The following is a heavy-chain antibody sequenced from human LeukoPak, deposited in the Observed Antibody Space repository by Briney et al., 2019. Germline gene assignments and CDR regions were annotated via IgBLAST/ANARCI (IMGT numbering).Heavy chain of an antibody. CDR2: INHSGST. D-gene: IGHD4-23*01. V-gene: IGHV4-34*01. CDR1: GGSFSGYY. Sequence: SETLSLTCAVYGGSFSGYYWSWIRQPPGKGLEWIGEINHSGSTNYNPSLKSRVTISVDTSKNQFSLKPSSVTAADTAVYYCASSYGGNSGYWGQGTLVTVSS. J-gene: IGHJ4*02. CDR3: ASSYGGNSGY.